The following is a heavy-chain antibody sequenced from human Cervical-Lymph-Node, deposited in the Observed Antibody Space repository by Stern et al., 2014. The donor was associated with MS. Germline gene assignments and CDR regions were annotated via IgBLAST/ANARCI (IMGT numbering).Heavy chain of an antibody. CDR2: IISSGSPI. D-gene: IGHD1-26*01. CDR1: GFTFSDSY. V-gene: IGHV3-11*01. Sequence: VHLVESGGGLVKPGGSLRLSCEASGFTFSDSYMSWIRQAPGKGLEWVAYIISSGSPIYYADSVKGRFTISRDNAKNSLYLQMNSLRAEYTAVYYCARDLSEDYFDYWGQGTLVTVSS. CDR3: ARDLSEDYFDY. J-gene: IGHJ4*02.